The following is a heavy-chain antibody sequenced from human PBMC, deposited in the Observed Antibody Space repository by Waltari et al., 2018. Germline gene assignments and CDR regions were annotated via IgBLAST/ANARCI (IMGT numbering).Heavy chain of an antibody. CDR1: GGSISSYS. CDR2: IYYSGST. Sequence: QVQLQESGPGLVKPSETLSLTCTVSGGSISSYSWRWIRQPPGKGLEWIGYIYYSGSTNYNPSLKSRVTISVDTSKNQFSLKLSSVTAADTAVYYCARGKRDSYFDYWGQGTLVTVSS. CDR3: ARGKRDSYFDY. V-gene: IGHV4-59*01. J-gene: IGHJ4*02.